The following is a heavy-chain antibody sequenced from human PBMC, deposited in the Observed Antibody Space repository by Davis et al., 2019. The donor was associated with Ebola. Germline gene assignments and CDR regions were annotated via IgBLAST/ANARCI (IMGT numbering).Heavy chain of an antibody. CDR2: IYYTGMT. D-gene: IGHD3-3*02. CDR1: GGSINSGGYY. Sequence: SETLSLTCTVSGGSINSGGYYWSWIRQPPGKGLEWIGYIYYTGMTYYTPSLKSRVTISIDTSKNQFSLNLDSVTAADTAVYYCARAQFWSGHYPYWGQGTLATVSS. V-gene: IGHV4-30-4*01. J-gene: IGHJ4*02. CDR3: ARAQFWSGHYPY.